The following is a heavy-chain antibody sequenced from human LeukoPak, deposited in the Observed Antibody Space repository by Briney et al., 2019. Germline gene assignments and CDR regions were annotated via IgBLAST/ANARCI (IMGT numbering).Heavy chain of an antibody. CDR2: IIPILGIA. D-gene: IGHD5-12*01. CDR3: ARDPEGGYPP. CDR1: GGTFSSYA. V-gene: IGHV1-69*04. J-gene: IGHJ5*02. Sequence: ASVKVSCKASGGTFSSYAISWVRQAPGQGLEWMGRIIPILGIANCAQKFQGRVTITADKSTSTAYMELSSLRSEDTAVYYCARDPEGGYPPWGQGTLVTVSS.